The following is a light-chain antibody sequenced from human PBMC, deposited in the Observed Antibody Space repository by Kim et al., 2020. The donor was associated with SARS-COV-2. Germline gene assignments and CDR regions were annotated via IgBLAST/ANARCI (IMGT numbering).Light chain of an antibody. CDR3: QQGNINTPT. CDR2: AAS. J-gene: IGKJ3*01. Sequence: DIQLTQSPSFLSASVGDRVTITCRASQGISSYLAWYQQKPGKAPKLLIYAASTLQSGVPSRFSGSGSGTEFTLTVSSLQPEDFATYYSQQGNINTPTFGPGTQVYIK. V-gene: IGKV1-9*01. CDR1: QGISSY.